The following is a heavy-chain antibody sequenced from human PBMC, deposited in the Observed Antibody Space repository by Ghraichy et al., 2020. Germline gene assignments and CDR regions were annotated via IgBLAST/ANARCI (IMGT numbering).Heavy chain of an antibody. Sequence: SVKVSCKASGGTFSSYAISWVRQAPGQGLEWMGGIIPIFGTANYAQKFQGRVTITADESTSTAYMELSSLRSEDTAVYYCARDLGREGNIAAAGLNYFDYWGQGTLVTVSS. CDR2: IIPIFGTA. CDR3: ARDLGREGNIAAAGLNYFDY. CDR1: GGTFSSYA. D-gene: IGHD6-13*01. J-gene: IGHJ4*02. V-gene: IGHV1-69*13.